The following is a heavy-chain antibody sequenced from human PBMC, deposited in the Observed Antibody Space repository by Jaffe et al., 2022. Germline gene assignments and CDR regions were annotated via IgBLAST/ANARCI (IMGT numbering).Heavy chain of an antibody. D-gene: IGHD3-16*01. CDR2: ISYDGSNK. V-gene: IGHV3-30*18. CDR1: GFTFSSYG. Sequence: QVQLVESGGGVVQPGRSLRLSCAASGFTFSSYGMHWVRQAPGKGLEWVAVISYDGSNKYYADSVKGRFTISRDNSKNTLYLQMNSLRAEDTAVYYCAKVYGGVVDYWGQGTLVTVSS. J-gene: IGHJ4*02. CDR3: AKVYGGVVDY.